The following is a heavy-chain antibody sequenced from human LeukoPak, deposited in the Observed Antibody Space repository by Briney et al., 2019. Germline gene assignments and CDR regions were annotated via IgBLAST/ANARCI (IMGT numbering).Heavy chain of an antibody. CDR1: GFTLSSHW. D-gene: IGHD3-10*01. J-gene: IGHJ5*01. Sequence: GGSLRLSCAASGFTLSSHWMHWVRQAPGKGLVWVSRIHRDGTRTTYADSVKGRFIISRDDAKGTVHLQMNSLKGEDTAIYYCARGGAFSHGSIDSWGQGTLVTVSS. CDR2: IHRDGTRT. CDR3: ARGGAFSHGSIDS. V-gene: IGHV3-74*01.